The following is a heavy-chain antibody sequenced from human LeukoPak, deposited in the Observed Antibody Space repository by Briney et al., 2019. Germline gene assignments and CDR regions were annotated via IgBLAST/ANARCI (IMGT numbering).Heavy chain of an antibody. CDR1: GDSISSGSHW. V-gene: IGHV4-61*02. Sequence: PSETLSLTCTVSGDSISSGSHWWTWIRQSAEKGLEWIGRISASGVTNYNPSLKSRVTVSVDTSKNQFSLKLSSVTAADTAVYHCARGLYSGYSRNVFDIWGQGTLVTVSS. J-gene: IGHJ3*02. CDR2: ISASGVT. D-gene: IGHD5-12*01. CDR3: ARGLYSGYSRNVFDI.